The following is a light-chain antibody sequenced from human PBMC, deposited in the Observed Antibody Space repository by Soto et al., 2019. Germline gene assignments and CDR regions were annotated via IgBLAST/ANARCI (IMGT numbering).Light chain of an antibody. CDR2: AAS. J-gene: IGKJ2*01. CDR1: RTIIGY. Sequence: DIQMTQSPSSLSASVGDRVTITCRASRTIIGYLNWYQLKPGKAPKLLIYAASSLHSGVPSRFSGSCSGTDFTLTISGLLREDFATYYCQQSYSTGYTFGQGTKVESK. V-gene: IGKV1-39*01. CDR3: QQSYSTGYT.